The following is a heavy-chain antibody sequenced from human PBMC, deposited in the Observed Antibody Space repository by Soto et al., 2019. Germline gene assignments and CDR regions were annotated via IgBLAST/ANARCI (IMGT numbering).Heavy chain of an antibody. J-gene: IGHJ4*02. CDR3: AKGPEYDILTGCDY. V-gene: IGHV3-23*01. D-gene: IGHD3-9*01. CDR2: LSGGGSTT. CDR1: GFTFSLSA. Sequence: EVQLLESGGGFVQPGESLRLSCAASGFTFSLSAMSWVRQAPGRGLYWVSSLSGGGSTTDYADSVKGRFPISRDNSKNTVHLQMNSLRAEDTAVYYCAKGPEYDILTGCDYWCKGALVSVSS.